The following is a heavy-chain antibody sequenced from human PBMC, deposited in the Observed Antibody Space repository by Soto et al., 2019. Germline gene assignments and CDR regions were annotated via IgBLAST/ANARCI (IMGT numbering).Heavy chain of an antibody. CDR3: AKDSGRLDPYYYYYMDV. Sequence: EVQLVESGGGLVQPGRSLRLSCAASGFTFDDYAMHWVRQAPGKGLEWVSGISWNSGSIGYADSVKGRFTISRDNAKNSLYLTMNSLRAEDTALYYCAKDSGRLDPYYYYYMDVWGKGTTVTVSS. CDR1: GFTFDDYA. D-gene: IGHD1-1*01. V-gene: IGHV3-9*01. CDR2: ISWNSGSI. J-gene: IGHJ6*03.